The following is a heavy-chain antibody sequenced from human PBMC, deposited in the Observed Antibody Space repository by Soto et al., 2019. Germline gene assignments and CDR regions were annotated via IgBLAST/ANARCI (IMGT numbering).Heavy chain of an antibody. V-gene: IGHV5-51*01. D-gene: IGHD3-10*01. CDR3: ARDKAYYYGSGSYYYYGMDV. Sequence: GEALKISCKGCGYSFTSYWIGWVRQMPGKGLEWMGIIYPGDSDTRYSPSFQGQVTISADKSISTAYLQWSSLKASDTAMYYCARDKAYYYGSGSYYYYGMDVSGQGTTVTVSS. J-gene: IGHJ6*02. CDR2: IYPGDSDT. CDR1: GYSFTSYW.